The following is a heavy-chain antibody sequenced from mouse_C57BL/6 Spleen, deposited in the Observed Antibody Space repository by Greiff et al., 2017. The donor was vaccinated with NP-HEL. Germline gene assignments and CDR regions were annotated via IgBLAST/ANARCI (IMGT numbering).Heavy chain of an antibody. V-gene: IGHV1-82*01. J-gene: IGHJ1*03. Sequence: VQLQQSGPELVKPGASVKISCKASGYAFSSSWMNWVKQRPGKGLEWIGRIYPGDGDTNYNGKFKGKATLTADKSSSTAYMQISSLTSEDSAVYFCARTTVVATRYFDFWGTGTTVTVSS. CDR3: ARTTVVATRYFDF. D-gene: IGHD1-1*01. CDR2: IYPGDGDT. CDR1: GYAFSSSW.